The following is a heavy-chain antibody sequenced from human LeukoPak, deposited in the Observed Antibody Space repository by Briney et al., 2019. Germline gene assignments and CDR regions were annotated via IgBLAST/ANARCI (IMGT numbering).Heavy chain of an antibody. CDR1: GYTLTELS. V-gene: IGHV1-24*01. J-gene: IGHJ4*02. CDR2: FDPEDGET. CDR3: ARGATMSPYYFDY. Sequence: ASVKVSCKVSGYTLTELSMHWVRQAPGKGLEWMGGFDPEDGETIYAQKFQGRVTMTEDTSTDTAYMELRSLRSDDTAVYYCARGATMSPYYFDYWGQGTLVTVSS. D-gene: IGHD5-12*01.